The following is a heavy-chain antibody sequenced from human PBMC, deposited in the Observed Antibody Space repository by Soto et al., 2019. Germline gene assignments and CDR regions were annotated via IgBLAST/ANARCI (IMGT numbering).Heavy chain of an antibody. CDR2: AHYSGTF. CDR3: ASRSGSYSYYFEY. V-gene: IGHV4-59*01. D-gene: IGHD1-26*01. Sequence: PSETLSLTCPVSGGSISDDYWNWIRQPPGKGLEWIGYAHYSGTFNYSPSLKSRVTISVDTSKSQFSLRLNSVTAADTAVYYCASRSGSYSYYFEYWGQGTQVTVSS. CDR1: GGSISDDY. J-gene: IGHJ4*02.